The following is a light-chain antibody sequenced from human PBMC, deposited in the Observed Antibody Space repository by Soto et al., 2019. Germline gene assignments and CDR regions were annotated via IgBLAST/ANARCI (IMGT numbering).Light chain of an antibody. CDR1: QSVSNDF. V-gene: IGKV3-20*01. J-gene: IGKJ1*01. CDR2: GAS. Sequence: EIGLKMSAGILSLSPGERATLSCMASQSVSNDFLAWYQQKPGQAPRLLIYGASTRATDVPDRFSGSGSGADFTLSISRLEPEDFAVYYCQQDGDSPRSFGQGTKVDIK. CDR3: QQDGDSPRS.